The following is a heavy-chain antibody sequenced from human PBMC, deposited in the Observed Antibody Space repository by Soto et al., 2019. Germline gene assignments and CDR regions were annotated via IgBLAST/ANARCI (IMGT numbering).Heavy chain of an antibody. D-gene: IGHD5-12*01. J-gene: IGHJ6*03. V-gene: IGHV4-59*01. CDR2: IYYSGST. CDR3: ARARGYSDYVLGGNMDV. CDR1: GGSISSYY. Sequence: PSETLSLTCTVSGGSISSYYWSWIRQPPGKGLEWIGYIYYSGSTNYNPSLKSRVTISVDTSKNQFSLKLSSVTAADTAVYYCARARGYSDYVLGGNMDVWGKGTTVTVSS.